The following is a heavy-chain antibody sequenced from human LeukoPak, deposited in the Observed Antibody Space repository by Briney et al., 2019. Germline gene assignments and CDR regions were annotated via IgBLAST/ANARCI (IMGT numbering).Heavy chain of an antibody. D-gene: IGHD3-10*01. CDR3: ARGRITMIRGAPLWFDP. J-gene: IGHJ5*02. V-gene: IGHV4-39*07. CDR1: GGSISSSSYY. Sequence: SETLSLTCTVSGGSISSSSYYWGWIRQPPGKGLEWIGSIYYSGSTYYNPSLKSRVTISVDTSKNQFSLKLSPVTAADTAVYYCARGRITMIRGAPLWFDPWCQGTLVTVSS. CDR2: IYYSGST.